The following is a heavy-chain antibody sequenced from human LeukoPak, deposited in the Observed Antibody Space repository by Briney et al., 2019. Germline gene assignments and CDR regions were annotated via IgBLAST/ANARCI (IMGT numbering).Heavy chain of an antibody. CDR1: GFTFSSYS. Sequence: GGSLRLSCAASGFTFSSYSMNWVRQAPGKGLEWVSSISSSSSYIYYADSVKGRFTISRDNAKNSLYLRMNSLRAEDTALYYCAKDPTHYYDSSGYYFDYWGQGTLVTVSS. CDR2: ISSSSSYI. V-gene: IGHV3-21*04. CDR3: AKDPTHYYDSSGYYFDY. J-gene: IGHJ4*02. D-gene: IGHD3-22*01.